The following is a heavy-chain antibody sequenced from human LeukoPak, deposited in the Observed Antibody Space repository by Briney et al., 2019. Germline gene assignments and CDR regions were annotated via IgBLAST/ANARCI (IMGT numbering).Heavy chain of an antibody. Sequence: PGGSLRLSCAASGFTFSTYTMNWVRQAPGKGLEWVSSISNSATFIDYADSVKGRFTISRDNAKNTLYLQMNSLRAEDTAVYYCAKAATGTRNAFDIWGQGTMVTVSS. CDR1: GFTFSTYT. D-gene: IGHD6-13*01. CDR3: AKAATGTRNAFDI. V-gene: IGHV3-21*01. J-gene: IGHJ3*02. CDR2: ISNSATFI.